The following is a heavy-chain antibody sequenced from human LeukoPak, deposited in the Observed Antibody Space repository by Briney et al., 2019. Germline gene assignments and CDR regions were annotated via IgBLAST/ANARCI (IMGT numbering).Heavy chain of an antibody. D-gene: IGHD2-8*01. CDR1: GFTFSTYA. J-gene: IGHJ4*02. CDR2: IGDAGGTT. Sequence: GGSLRLSCTASGFTFSTYAMSWVRQAPGKGLEWVSAIGDAGGTTYYADSVKGRFTISRDNSKNTLYLQMNSLRAEDTAVYYCAKDHCTNGVCYFDYWGQGTLVTVSS. CDR3: AKDHCTNGVCYFDY. V-gene: IGHV3-23*01.